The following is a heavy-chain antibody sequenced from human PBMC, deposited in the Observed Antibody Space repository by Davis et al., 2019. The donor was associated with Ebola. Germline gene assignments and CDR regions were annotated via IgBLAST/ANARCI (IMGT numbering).Heavy chain of an antibody. CDR1: GFTFSSYA. CDR3: AKGGSQLVPFDY. CDR2: ISGSGGST. D-gene: IGHD6-13*01. V-gene: IGHV3-23*01. Sequence: GESLKISCAASGFTFSSYAMSWVRQAPGKGLEWVSAISGSGGSTYYADSVKGRFTISRDNSKNTLYLQMNSLRAEDTAVYYCAKGGSQLVPFDYWGQGTLVTVSS. J-gene: IGHJ4*02.